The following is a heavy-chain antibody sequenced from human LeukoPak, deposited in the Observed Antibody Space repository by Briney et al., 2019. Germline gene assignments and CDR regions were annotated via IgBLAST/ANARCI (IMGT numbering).Heavy chain of an antibody. CDR1: GDSISSSGYY. CDR3: ARDDYRGVTNFDP. Sequence: PSETLSLTCSVSGDSISSSGYYWSWIRQPPGKGLEWIGYISYTGSTNYNPSLKSRVTISVDTSKNQFSLQLTSVTAADTAVYYCARDDYRGVTNFDPWGQGTLVTVSS. CDR2: ISYTGST. D-gene: IGHD3-10*01. J-gene: IGHJ5*02. V-gene: IGHV4-61*08.